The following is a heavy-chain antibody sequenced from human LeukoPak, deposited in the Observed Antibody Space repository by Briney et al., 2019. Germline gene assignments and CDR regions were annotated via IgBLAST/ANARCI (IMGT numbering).Heavy chain of an antibody. CDR2: IYYNGRA. CDR1: GGSISSYY. Sequence: SETLSLTCTVSGGSISSYYWAWIRQPPGKGLEWIGYIYYNGRATYNPSLKSRVTISVDTSKNQFSLKLSSVTAADTAVYYCASVLLEAFDIWGQGTMVTVSS. D-gene: IGHD3-3*02. CDR3: ASVLLEAFDI. V-gene: IGHV4-59*12. J-gene: IGHJ3*02.